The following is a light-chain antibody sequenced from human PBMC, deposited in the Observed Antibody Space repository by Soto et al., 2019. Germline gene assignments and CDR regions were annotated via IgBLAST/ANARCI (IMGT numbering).Light chain of an antibody. CDR3: QQYNDWPFT. J-gene: IGKJ3*01. V-gene: IGKV3-15*01. CDR2: GPS. CDR1: QSVSSN. Sequence: EIVLTQSPATLYVSPGERATLSCRASQSVSSNLAWYQHKPGQAPRLLIYGPSTRATGIPARFSGSGSGTEFTLTISSLQSEDFAVYYCQQYNDWPFTFGPGTKVDIK.